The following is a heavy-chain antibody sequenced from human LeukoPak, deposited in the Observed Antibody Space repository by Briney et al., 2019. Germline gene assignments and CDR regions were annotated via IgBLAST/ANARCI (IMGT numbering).Heavy chain of an antibody. CDR2: IYYSGST. J-gene: IGHJ4*02. Sequence: PSETLSLTCAVSGGSVSSGSFYWSWIRQPPGTGLEWIGYIYYSGSTNYNPSLKSRVTISVDTSKNQFSLKLYSATAADTAVYYCARVRVYGDNYFDYWGQGTLVTVSS. CDR3: ARVRVYGDNYFDY. V-gene: IGHV4-61*01. CDR1: GGSVSSGSFY. D-gene: IGHD4-17*01.